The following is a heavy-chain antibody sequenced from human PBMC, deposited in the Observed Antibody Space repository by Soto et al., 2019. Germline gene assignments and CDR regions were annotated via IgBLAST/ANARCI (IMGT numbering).Heavy chain of an antibody. Sequence: GTLSLTCTVSGGSMTSSNWWNWVRQSPGKGLEWIGEAHHSGSTNYNPSLKSRVTISVDTSKNQFSLKLSSVTAVDTAVYYCARGYGRNFDYWGQGTLVTVSS. D-gene: IGHD5-18*01. V-gene: IGHV4-4*02. CDR1: GGSMTSSNW. J-gene: IGHJ4*02. CDR2: AHHSGST. CDR3: ARGYGRNFDY.